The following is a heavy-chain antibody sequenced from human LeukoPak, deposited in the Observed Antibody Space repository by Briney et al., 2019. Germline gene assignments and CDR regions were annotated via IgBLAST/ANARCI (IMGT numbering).Heavy chain of an antibody. D-gene: IGHD6-13*01. V-gene: IGHV3-64*01. CDR3: ARFAAAGSSDY. J-gene: IGHJ4*02. CDR2: ISSNGGST. CDR1: GFTFSSYA. Sequence: GGSLRLSCAASGFTFSSYAMHWVRQAPGKGLEYVSAISSNGGSTYYANSVKGRFTISRDNSKNTLYLQMGSLRAEDMAVYYCARFAAAGSSDYWGQGTLVTVSS.